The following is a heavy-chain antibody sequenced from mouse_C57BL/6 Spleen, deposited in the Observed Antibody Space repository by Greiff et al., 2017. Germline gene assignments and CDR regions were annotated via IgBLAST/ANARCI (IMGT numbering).Heavy chain of an antibody. J-gene: IGHJ3*01. CDR1: GYTFTSYW. V-gene: IGHV1-52*01. CDR2: IDPSDSET. D-gene: IGHD2-3*01. Sequence: QVQLQQPGAELVRPGSSVKLSCKASGYTFTSYWKHWVKQRPIQGLEWIGNIDPSDSETHYNQKFKDKATLTVDKSSSTAYMQLSSLTSEDSAVYYCARHDGPAWFAYWGQGTLVTVSA. CDR3: ARHDGPAWFAY.